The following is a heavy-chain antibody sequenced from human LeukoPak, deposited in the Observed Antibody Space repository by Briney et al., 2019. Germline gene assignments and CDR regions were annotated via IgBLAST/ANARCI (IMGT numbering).Heavy chain of an antibody. CDR3: ARNRGIPLIRGLISFYYHAMDV. V-gene: IGHV3-20*04. CDR2: INWNGGSI. D-gene: IGHD3-10*01. Sequence: GGSLRLSCATSGFTFDDYAMSWARQAPGKGLEWVSGINWNGGSIGYADSVKGRFTISRDNVKNSLFLQMHSLRAEDTALYYCARNRGIPLIRGLISFYYHAMDVWGQGTTVTVSS. J-gene: IGHJ6*02. CDR1: GFTFDDYA.